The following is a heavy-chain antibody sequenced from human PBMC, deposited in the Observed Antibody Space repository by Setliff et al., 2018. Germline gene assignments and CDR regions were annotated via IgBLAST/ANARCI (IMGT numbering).Heavy chain of an antibody. J-gene: IGHJ4*02. Sequence: PSETLSLTCSVSGYSISSGYYWGWIRQPPGKGLEWIGSIYYSGSTNYNPSLKSRVTISVDTSKNQFSLKLSSVTAADTAEYYCARPYYYDSSGYYYDYWGQGTLVTVSS. CDR2: IYYSGST. V-gene: IGHV4-38-2*01. D-gene: IGHD3-22*01. CDR1: GYSISSGYY. CDR3: ARPYYYDSSGYYYDY.